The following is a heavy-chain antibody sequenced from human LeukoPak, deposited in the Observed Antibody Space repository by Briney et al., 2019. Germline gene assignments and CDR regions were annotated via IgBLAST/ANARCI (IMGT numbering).Heavy chain of an antibody. CDR2: IYYSGST. CDR3: ARDPGSAAFDI. J-gene: IGHJ3*02. Sequence: SETLSLTCTVSGGSFSSGSYYWSWIRQPPGKGLEWIGYIYYSGSTNYNPSLKSRVTISVDTSKNQFSLKLSSVTAADTAVYYCARDPGSAAFDIWGQGTMVTVSS. V-gene: IGHV4-61*01. CDR1: GGSFSSGSYY.